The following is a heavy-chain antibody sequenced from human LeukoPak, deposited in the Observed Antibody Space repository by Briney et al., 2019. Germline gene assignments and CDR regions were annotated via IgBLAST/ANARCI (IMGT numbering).Heavy chain of an antibody. CDR3: GTAVVGRQPSD. Sequence: ASVKLSCKGSGYIFTDYYIHWVQLAPGKGLEWMGRVDPADGETIHSEKFQGRLTIAADTSIDTSFMELRSLTSDDTAVYFCGTAVVGRQPSDWGQGSLVIVSS. D-gene: IGHD6-6*01. J-gene: IGHJ1*01. CDR2: VDPADGET. CDR1: GYIFTDYY. V-gene: IGHV1-69-2*01.